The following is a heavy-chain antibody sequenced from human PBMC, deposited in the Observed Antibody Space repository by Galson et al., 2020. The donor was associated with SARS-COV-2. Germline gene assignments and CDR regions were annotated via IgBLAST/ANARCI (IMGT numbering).Heavy chain of an antibody. Sequence: SETLSLTCTVSGGSINNYYWSWIRQSPGKGLEWIGYFFYSGGTKYNPSFKSRVTISADTSKKQFSLKLTSVTAADTAVYYCARESNGYNYGPEGYYDRMDVWGQGTAVTVSS. V-gene: IGHV4-59*01. CDR2: FFYSGGT. CDR3: ARESNGYNYGPEGYYDRMDV. D-gene: IGHD5-18*01. CDR1: GGSINNYY. J-gene: IGHJ6*02.